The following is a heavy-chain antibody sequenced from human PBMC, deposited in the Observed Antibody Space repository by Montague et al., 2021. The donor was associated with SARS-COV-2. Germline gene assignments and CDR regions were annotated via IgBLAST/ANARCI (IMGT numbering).Heavy chain of an antibody. Sequence: SETLSLTCTVSGGSISSYYWSWIRQPAGKGLEWIGNTFYSGSTMYNPSLKSRVTISVDTSKNQFSLNLSSVTAADPAVYFCARLSGYNPFDAFDLWGPGTMVTVSS. CDR2: TFYSGST. CDR3: ARLSGYNPFDAFDL. D-gene: IGHD5-24*01. CDR1: GGSISSYY. V-gene: IGHV4-59*01. J-gene: IGHJ3*01.